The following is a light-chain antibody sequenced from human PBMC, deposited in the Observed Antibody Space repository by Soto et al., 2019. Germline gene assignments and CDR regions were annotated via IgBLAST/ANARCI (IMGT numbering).Light chain of an antibody. CDR1: QSVPSTY. V-gene: IGKV3-20*01. Sequence: VLSQSPAILSLCPGERATLSCRASQSVPSTYFAWYQQKAGQPPRLLISGTSNRATGIPDRFSGSGSGTDLTLTISRLEPEDFAVYFCQQFGNSPWTFGQGTKVDIK. CDR3: QQFGNSPWT. CDR2: GTS. J-gene: IGKJ1*01.